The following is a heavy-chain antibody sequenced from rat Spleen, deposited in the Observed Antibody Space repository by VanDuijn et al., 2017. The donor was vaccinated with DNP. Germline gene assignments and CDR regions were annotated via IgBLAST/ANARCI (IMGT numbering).Heavy chain of an antibody. CDR1: GFSLTSNG. Sequence: QVQLKESGPGLVQPSQTLSLTCTVSGFSLTSNGVSWVRQPPGKGLEWIAAISSGGSTYYNSALKSRLSISRDTPKSQVFLKMNSLQTEDTAIYFCTRGAIFDYWGQGVMVTVSS. D-gene: IGHD1-2*01. J-gene: IGHJ2*01. V-gene: IGHV2S12*01. CDR3: TRGAIFDY. CDR2: ISSGGST.